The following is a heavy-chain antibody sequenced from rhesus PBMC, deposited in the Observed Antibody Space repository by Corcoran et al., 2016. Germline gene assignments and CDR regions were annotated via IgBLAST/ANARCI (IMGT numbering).Heavy chain of an antibody. J-gene: IGHJ5-2*02. D-gene: IGHD2-2*01. CDR3: ARGGGGSNPLGYYNSLDV. CDR1: GFSLSTSGMV. CDR2: IYWDDDK. Sequence: QVTLKESGPALVKPTQTLTLTCTFSGFSLSTSGMVVGWIRQPPGKALEWLASIYWDDDKYNSTPLKSRLTISKDTSKNQVVLTMTNMDPVDTATYYCARGGGGSNPLGYYNSLDVWGRGVLVTVSS. V-gene: IGHV2S1*01.